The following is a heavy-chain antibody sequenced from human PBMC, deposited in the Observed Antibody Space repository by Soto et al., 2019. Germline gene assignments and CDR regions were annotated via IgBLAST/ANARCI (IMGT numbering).Heavy chain of an antibody. CDR3: AREPDGRSGGFYYGMDV. Sequence: PSETLSLTCTVSGGSIIRSSTYYWGWIRQHPGKGLEWIGYIYYSGSTYYNPSLKSRVTISVDTSKNQFSLKLSSVTAADTAVYYCAREPDGRSGGFYYGMDVWGQGTTVTVSS. J-gene: IGHJ6*02. CDR1: GGSIIRSSTYY. CDR2: IYYSGST. D-gene: IGHD2-15*01. V-gene: IGHV4-31*03.